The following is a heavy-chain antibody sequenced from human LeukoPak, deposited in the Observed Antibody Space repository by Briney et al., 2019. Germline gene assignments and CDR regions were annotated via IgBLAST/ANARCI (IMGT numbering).Heavy chain of an antibody. V-gene: IGHV4-34*01. Sequence: SETLSLTCAVYGGSFGGYYWSWIRQPPGKGLEWIGEINHSGSTNYNPSLKSRVTISVDTSKNQFSLKLSSVTAADTAVYYCASEVYSSSAYYFDYWGQGTLVTVSS. CDR1: GGSFGGYY. J-gene: IGHJ4*02. D-gene: IGHD6-6*01. CDR3: ASEVYSSSAYYFDY. CDR2: INHSGST.